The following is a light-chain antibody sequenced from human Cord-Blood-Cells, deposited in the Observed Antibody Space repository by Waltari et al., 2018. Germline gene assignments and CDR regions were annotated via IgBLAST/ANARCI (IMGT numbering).Light chain of an antibody. CDR3: SSYTSSSTPYV. Sequence: QSALTQPASVSGSPGQSITISCTGTSSDVGGYNYVSWYQQHPGKAPKLMIYEVSNRPSGVSSRFAGAKSGNTASRTISGLQAEDEADYYCSSYTSSSTPYVFGTGTKVTVL. V-gene: IGLV2-14*01. J-gene: IGLJ1*01. CDR2: EVS. CDR1: SSDVGGYNY.